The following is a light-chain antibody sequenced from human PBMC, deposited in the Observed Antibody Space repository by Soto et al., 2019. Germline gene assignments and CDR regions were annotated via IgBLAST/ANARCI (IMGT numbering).Light chain of an antibody. Sequence: ETVMTQSQVTLSVSPGDTDTLXSRPSQRVSSHLAWYQQKPGQAPRLLIYSTSSRATGIPDRFSGSGSGTDFTLTISSLEPEDFAVYYCQQRSSWPHPFGQGTRLEIK. V-gene: IGKV3-11*01. CDR2: STS. CDR3: QQRSSWPHP. J-gene: IGKJ5*01. CDR1: QRVSSH.